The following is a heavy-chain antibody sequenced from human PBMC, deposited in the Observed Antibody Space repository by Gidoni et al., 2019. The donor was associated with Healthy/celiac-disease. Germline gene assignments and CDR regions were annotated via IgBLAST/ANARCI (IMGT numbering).Heavy chain of an antibody. V-gene: IGHV4-39*01. CDR1: GGSISSSSYY. CDR3: ARTSSTSCYGWFDP. CDR2: IYYSECT. D-gene: IGHD2-2*01. J-gene: IGHJ5*02. Sequence: QLQLQESGPGLVQPSETLSPTCTVSGGSISSSSYYWGWIRQPPGKGLEWIGSIYYSECTYYNPSLKSRVTISVDTSRNQFSLKLSSVTAADTAVYYCARTSSTSCYGWFDPWGQGTLVTVSS.